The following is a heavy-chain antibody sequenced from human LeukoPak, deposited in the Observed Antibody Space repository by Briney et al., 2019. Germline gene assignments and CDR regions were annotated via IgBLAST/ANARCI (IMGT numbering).Heavy chain of an antibody. CDR1: GFTVSSNY. D-gene: IGHD3-22*01. CDR3: ARDRYYYDSSGYSDYYYGMDV. Sequence: PGGSLRLSCAASGFTVSSNYMSWVRQAPGKGLGWVSVIYSGGSTYYADSVKGRFTISRDNSKNTLYLQMNSLRAEDTAVYYCARDRYYYDSSGYSDYYYGMDVWGQGTTVTVSS. J-gene: IGHJ6*02. CDR2: IYSGGST. V-gene: IGHV3-53*01.